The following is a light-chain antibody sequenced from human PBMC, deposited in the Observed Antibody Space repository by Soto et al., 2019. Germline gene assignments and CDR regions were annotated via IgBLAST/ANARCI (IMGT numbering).Light chain of an antibody. Sequence: QSALTQPASLSGSPGQSITISCTGTSSDIGAYDYVSWFQQQSGKAPKLMIHEVSNRPSGVSNRFSGSKSGNTASLTISGLQAEDEADYYCSSYTSGRAYVFGIGTKVTVL. CDR2: EVS. J-gene: IGLJ1*01. CDR1: SSDIGAYDY. CDR3: SSYTSGRAYV. V-gene: IGLV2-14*01.